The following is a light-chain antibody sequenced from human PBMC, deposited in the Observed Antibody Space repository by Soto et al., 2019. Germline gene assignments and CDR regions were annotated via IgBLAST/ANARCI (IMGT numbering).Light chain of an antibody. Sequence: EIVLTQSPATLSLSPGERATLSCRASQSVSSYLAWYQQKPGQAPRLLIYDASNRATGIPARFSGSGSGTDFTLTTSSLEPEDFAVYYCQQRSNWLMYTFGQGTKLEIK. V-gene: IGKV3-11*01. J-gene: IGKJ2*01. CDR2: DAS. CDR3: QQRSNWLMYT. CDR1: QSVSSY.